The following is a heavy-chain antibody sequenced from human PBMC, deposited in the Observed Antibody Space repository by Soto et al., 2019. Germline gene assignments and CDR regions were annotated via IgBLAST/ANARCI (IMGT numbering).Heavy chain of an antibody. CDR1: GFTFTSYF. V-gene: IGHV1-46*01. D-gene: IGHD3-16*01. Sequence: ASXXXSXXASGFTFTSYFMYWVGQAPGQGLEWMGLIDPRGGNTNYDPKCKGRVTMTRDTPTSTVYMELSSLRYEDTAVYYCTRGRGGGYGMDVWGQGTTVTVSS. CDR2: IDPRGGNT. CDR3: TRGRGGGYGMDV. J-gene: IGHJ6*02.